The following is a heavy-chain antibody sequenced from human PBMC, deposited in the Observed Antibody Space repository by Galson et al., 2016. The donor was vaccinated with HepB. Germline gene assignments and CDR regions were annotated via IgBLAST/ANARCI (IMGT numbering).Heavy chain of an antibody. CDR1: GXXYSXXX. J-gene: IGHJ3*02. D-gene: IGHD3-16*01. V-gene: IGHV3-7*01. Sequence: SLXXXCAASGXXYSXXXMSXXXQAXXKGLXXVAXXXHDGSXXYYVXXVKGRSTISRDNAKKSLYLQMXSMRAEDTAVDDCVXVGEAFSAXXIWGQGTLVT. CDR2: XXHDGSXX. CDR3: VXVGEAFSAXXI.